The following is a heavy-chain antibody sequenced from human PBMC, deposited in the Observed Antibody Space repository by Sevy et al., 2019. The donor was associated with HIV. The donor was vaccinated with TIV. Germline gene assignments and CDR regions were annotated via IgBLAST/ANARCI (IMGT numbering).Heavy chain of an antibody. V-gene: IGHV3-30*04. CDR1: GINFRNSI. D-gene: IGHD2-21*01. Sequence: GGSLRLSCSASGINFRNSIFHWVRQAPGKGLEWVALMSFDGSMQNFGDSEMGRVTISRDDSNNTFYLQMKSMRVEDTAVYYCAWEGETREHAGAFDIWGQGTMVTVSS. CDR2: MSFDGSMQ. J-gene: IGHJ4*02. CDR3: AWEGETREHAGAFDI.